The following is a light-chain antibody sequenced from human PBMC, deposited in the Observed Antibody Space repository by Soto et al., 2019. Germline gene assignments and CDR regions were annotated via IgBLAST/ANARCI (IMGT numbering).Light chain of an antibody. CDR3: QSYDNSLSGYV. Sequence: QSVLTQPPSVSGAPGQRVTISCTGSSSNIGAGYDVHWYQQLPGTAPKPLIYGNSNRPSGVPDRFSGSKSGTSATLVITGLQAEDEADDCCQSYDNSLSGYVFGTGTKVTVL. CDR1: SSNIGAGYD. J-gene: IGLJ1*01. CDR2: GNS. V-gene: IGLV1-40*01.